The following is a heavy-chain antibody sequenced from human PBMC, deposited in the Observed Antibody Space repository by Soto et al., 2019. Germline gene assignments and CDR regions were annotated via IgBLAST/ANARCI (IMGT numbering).Heavy chain of an antibody. V-gene: IGHV4-31*03. CDR2: IYYSGST. D-gene: IGHD3-3*01. CDR3: ARALRFLEWSLIDY. Sequence: QVQLQESGPGLVKPSQTLSLTCTVSGGSISSGGYYWSWIRQHPGKGLEWIGCIYYSGSTYYNPSLKSRVTISVDTSKNQFSLKLSSVTAADTAVYYCARALRFLEWSLIDYWGQGTLVTVSS. CDR1: GGSISSGGYY. J-gene: IGHJ4*02.